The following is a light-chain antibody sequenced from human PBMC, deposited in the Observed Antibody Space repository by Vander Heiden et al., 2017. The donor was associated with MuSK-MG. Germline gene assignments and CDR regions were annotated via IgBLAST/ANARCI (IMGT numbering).Light chain of an antibody. V-gene: IGLV1-40*01. CDR2: GTS. CDR1: SSNIGAGYD. CDR3: QSYDSSMSGFYV. Sequence: QSVLTQPPSVSGAPGPRVTISCTGRSSNIGAGYDVHWYQQLPGTAPKLLIYGTSNRPSGVPDRSSGSKSGTSAALAITGLQAEDEADDYCQSYDSSMSGFYVFGTGTKVTVL. J-gene: IGLJ1*01.